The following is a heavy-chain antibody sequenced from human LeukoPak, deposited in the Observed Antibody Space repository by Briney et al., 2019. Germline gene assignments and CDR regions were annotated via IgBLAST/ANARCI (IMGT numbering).Heavy chain of an antibody. V-gene: IGHV3-23*01. D-gene: IGHD6-19*01. CDR1: GFTFSSYT. Sequence: GGSLRLSCAASGFTFSSYTLSWVRQAPGMGLEWVSGISGSGGSTYYSDSVKGRFTFSRDNSKNSLYLQMNNLRVEDTAIYYCAKEADSAGWFFDNWGQGTLGTVSS. J-gene: IGHJ4*02. CDR3: AKEADSAGWFFDN. CDR2: ISGSGGST.